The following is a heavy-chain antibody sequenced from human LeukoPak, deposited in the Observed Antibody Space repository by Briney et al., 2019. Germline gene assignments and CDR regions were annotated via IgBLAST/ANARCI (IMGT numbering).Heavy chain of an antibody. Sequence: GGSLRLSCAASGFTFDDYAMHWVRQAPGKGLEWVSGISRNSGSIGYADSVKGRFTISRDNAKNSLYLQMNSLRAEDTALYYCAKDLCSSSVGCAFDIWGQGTMVTVSS. CDR2: ISRNSGSI. V-gene: IGHV3-9*01. J-gene: IGHJ3*02. D-gene: IGHD6-13*01. CDR3: AKDLCSSSVGCAFDI. CDR1: GFTFDDYA.